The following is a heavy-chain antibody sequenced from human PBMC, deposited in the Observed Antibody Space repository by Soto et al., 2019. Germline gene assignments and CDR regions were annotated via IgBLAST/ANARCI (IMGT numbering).Heavy chain of an antibody. CDR1: GGSISSYY. V-gene: IGHV4-59*01. D-gene: IGHD6-13*01. CDR2: IYYSGST. J-gene: IGHJ6*02. CDR3: AREAAADSSYYYYYGVDV. Sequence: PSETLSLTCTVSGGSISSYYWSWIRQPPGRGLEWIGYIYYSGSTNYNPSLKSRVTISVDTSKNQFSLKLSSVTAADTAVYYCAREAAADSSYYYYYGVDVWGQGTTVTVSS.